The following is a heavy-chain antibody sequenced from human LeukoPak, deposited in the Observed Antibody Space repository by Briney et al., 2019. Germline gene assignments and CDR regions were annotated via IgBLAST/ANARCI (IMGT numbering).Heavy chain of an antibody. J-gene: IGHJ1*01. CDR3: ARRRYYDSTGYLD. CDR2: IYYTGRT. Sequence: SETLSLTCSVSGGYISSSSYYWGWIRQPPGKGLEWIGDIYYTGRTYYNSSLKSRLTVSIDTSKNQFSLKLASLSAADTAVYYCARRRYYDSTGYLDWGQGTLITVSS. D-gene: IGHD3-22*01. V-gene: IGHV4-39*01. CDR1: GGYISSSSYY.